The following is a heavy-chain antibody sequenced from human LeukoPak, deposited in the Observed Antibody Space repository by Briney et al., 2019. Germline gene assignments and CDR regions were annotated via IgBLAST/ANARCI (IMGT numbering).Heavy chain of an antibody. V-gene: IGHV3-23*01. Sequence: GGSLRLSCAAAGFTFRNHGMSWVRQAQGKGLEWVSGIIGTGDSTFYADPVKGRFTISRDNSRNTLYLHMNSLRVDDTAVYYCASLYNDYGDYWGQGALVTVSS. CDR3: ASLYNDYGDY. J-gene: IGHJ4*02. D-gene: IGHD5-24*01. CDR2: IIGTGDST. CDR1: GFTFRNHG.